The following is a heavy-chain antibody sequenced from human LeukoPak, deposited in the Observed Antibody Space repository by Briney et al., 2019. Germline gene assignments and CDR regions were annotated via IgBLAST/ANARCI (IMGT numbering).Heavy chain of an antibody. D-gene: IGHD4-23*01. V-gene: IGHV3-48*03. CDR3: ARQSTVVMDARDY. J-gene: IGHJ4*02. CDR1: GLTFSSYE. Sequence: GGSLRLSCAASGLTFSSYEMNWVRQAPGKGLEWVSKISSSGSTIYYADSVKGRFTVSRDNAKNSLYLQMNSLRAEDTAIYYCARQSTVVMDARDYWGQGTLVTVSS. CDR2: ISSSGSTI.